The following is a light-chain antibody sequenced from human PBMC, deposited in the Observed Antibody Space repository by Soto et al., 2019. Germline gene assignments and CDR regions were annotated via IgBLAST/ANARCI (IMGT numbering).Light chain of an antibody. V-gene: IGLV2-8*01. CDR3: SSYTSSSTYVV. Sequence: QSVLTQPPSASGSPGQSVTISCTGTNSDFAGYNFVSWFQQHPGKAPRLIIYEVNERPSGVPHRFSGSKSGNTASLTISGLQADDEADYYCSSYTSSSTYVVFGGGTKLTVL. CDR1: NSDFAGYNF. J-gene: IGLJ2*01. CDR2: EVN.